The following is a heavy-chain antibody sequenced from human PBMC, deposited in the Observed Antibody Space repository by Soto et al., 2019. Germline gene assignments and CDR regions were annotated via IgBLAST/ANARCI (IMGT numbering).Heavy chain of an antibody. CDR2: IYYDGST. CDR1: GGSISSSSFN. D-gene: IGHD3-16*01. Sequence: QLQLRESGPGLVKPSETLSLTCSVSGGSISSSSFNWDWIRQPPGTALEWIGSIYYDGSTEYNPSVKARAIISCATSKDEFFLMLTSVTAADTAVYYWARFFGNAFHIWGHGTVVTVS. V-gene: IGHV4-39*01. J-gene: IGHJ3*02. CDR3: ARFFGNAFHI.